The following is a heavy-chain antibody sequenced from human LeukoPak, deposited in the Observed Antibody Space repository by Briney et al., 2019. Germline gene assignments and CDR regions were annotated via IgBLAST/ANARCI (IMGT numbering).Heavy chain of an antibody. V-gene: IGHV3-15*01. CDR1: GFTFSNAW. Sequence: GGSLRLSCAASGFTFSNAWMSWVRQAPGEGLEWVGRIKSKTDGGTTDYAAPVKGRFTISRDDSKNTLYLRMNSLKTEDTAVYYCTTDPEVLGYCSSTSCSPFDYWGQGTLVTVSS. J-gene: IGHJ4*02. CDR3: TTDPEVLGYCSSTSCSPFDY. D-gene: IGHD2-2*01. CDR2: IKSKTDGGTT.